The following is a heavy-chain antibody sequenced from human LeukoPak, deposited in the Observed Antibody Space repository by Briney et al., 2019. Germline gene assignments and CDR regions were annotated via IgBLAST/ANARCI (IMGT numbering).Heavy chain of an antibody. D-gene: IGHD3-3*01. J-gene: IGHJ2*01. CDR3: ARAPYESYWYFDL. V-gene: IGHV3-23*01. CDR2: ISGSGGST. Sequence: GGSLRLSCAASGFTFSSYGMSWVRQAPGKGLEWVSAISGSGGSTYYADSVKGRFTISRDNSKNTLYLQMNSLRAEDTAVYYCARAPYESYWYFDLWGRGTLVTVSS. CDR1: GFTFSSYG.